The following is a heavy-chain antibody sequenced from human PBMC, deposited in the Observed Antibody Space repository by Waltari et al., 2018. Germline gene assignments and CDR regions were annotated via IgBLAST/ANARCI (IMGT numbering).Heavy chain of an antibody. V-gene: IGHV4-34*01. CDR2: INHSGST. CDR3: ARRSYGMDV. J-gene: IGHJ6*02. Sequence: QVQLQQWGAGLLKPSETLSLTCAVYGGSFRGYYWSWIRQPPGKGLEWIGEINHSGSTNYNPSLKSRVTISVDTSKNQFSLKLSSVTAADTAVYYCARRSYGMDVWGQGTTVTVSS. CDR1: GGSFRGYY.